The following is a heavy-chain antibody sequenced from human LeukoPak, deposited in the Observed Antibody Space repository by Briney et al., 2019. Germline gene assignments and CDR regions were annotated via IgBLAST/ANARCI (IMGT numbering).Heavy chain of an antibody. J-gene: IGHJ5*02. CDR2: ISTTGSTT. Sequence: PGGSLRLSCAASAFTFNTYGMSWVRQAPGKGLEWISYISTTGSTTYCADSVAGRFTISRDNAMNSLYLQMNGLRAEDTAIYYCARDRSSGWSGNWFDPWGQGTLVTVSS. V-gene: IGHV3-48*03. D-gene: IGHD6-19*01. CDR1: AFTFNTYG. CDR3: ARDRSSGWSGNWFDP.